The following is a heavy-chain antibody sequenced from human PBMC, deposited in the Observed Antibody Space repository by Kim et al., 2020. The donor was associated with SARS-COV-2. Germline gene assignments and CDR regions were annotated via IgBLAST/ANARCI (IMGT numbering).Heavy chain of an antibody. CDR3: ARGPDYVWGSYRRKGWFDP. CDR2: INHSGST. V-gene: IGHV4-34*01. Sequence: SETLSLTCAVYGGSFSGYYWSWIRQPPGKGLEWIGEINHSGSTNYNPSLKSRVTISVDTSKNQFSLKLSSVTAADTAVYYCARGPDYVWGSYRRKGWFDPWGQGTLVTVSS. D-gene: IGHD3-16*02. CDR1: GGSFSGYY. J-gene: IGHJ5*02.